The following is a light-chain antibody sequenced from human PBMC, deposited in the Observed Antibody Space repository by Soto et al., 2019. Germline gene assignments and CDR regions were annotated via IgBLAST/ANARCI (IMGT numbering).Light chain of an antibody. Sequence: QSALTQPPSASGSPGQSVTIPCTGTSSDVGGYDHVSWYQQHPGKAPKLLIYEVTKRPAGVPDRFSGSKSGNTASLTVSGLQAEDGADYFCSSDAGNYNYVFGTGTKLTVL. CDR2: EVT. V-gene: IGLV2-8*01. CDR3: SSDAGNYNYV. J-gene: IGLJ1*01. CDR1: SSDVGGYDH.